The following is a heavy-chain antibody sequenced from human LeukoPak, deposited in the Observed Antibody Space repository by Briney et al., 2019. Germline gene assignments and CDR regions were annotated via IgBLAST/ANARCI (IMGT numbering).Heavy chain of an antibody. Sequence: GGSLRLSCAASGFTFSSYAMSWVRQAPGKGLEWVSAISGSGGSTFYADSVKGRFTIFRDNSKNTLYLQMDSLRVEDTAVYYCAKDYYGSGSYYGFVGYWGQGTLVTVSS. CDR1: GFTFSSYA. D-gene: IGHD3-10*01. V-gene: IGHV3-23*01. J-gene: IGHJ4*02. CDR2: ISGSGGST. CDR3: AKDYYGSGSYYGFVGY.